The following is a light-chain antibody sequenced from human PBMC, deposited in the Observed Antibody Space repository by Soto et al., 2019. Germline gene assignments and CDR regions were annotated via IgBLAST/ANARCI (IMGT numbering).Light chain of an antibody. CDR3: QQSYSSPQT. V-gene: IGKV1-39*01. Sequence: IEVTQSPSSVSASVGDRVSITCRASQSISSYLNWYQQKPGKAPKLLIYGASSLQSGVPSRFSGSRSGTDFILTISSLQPGDIATYYCQQSYSSPQTFGQGTKVDIK. CDR2: GAS. J-gene: IGKJ1*01. CDR1: QSISSY.